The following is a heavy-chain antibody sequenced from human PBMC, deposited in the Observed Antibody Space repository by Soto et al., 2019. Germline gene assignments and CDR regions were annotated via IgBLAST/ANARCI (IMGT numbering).Heavy chain of an antibody. CDR2: ISGSGGST. J-gene: IGHJ4*02. V-gene: IGHV3-23*01. CDR3: AKDRITMIVVVISSYFDY. Sequence: EVQLLESGGGLVQPGGSLRLSCAASGFTFSSYAMSWVRQAPGKGLEWVSAISGSGGSTYYADSVKGRFTISRDNSKNTLYLQMKSLRAEDTAVYYCAKDRITMIVVVISSYFDYWGQGTLVTVS. CDR1: GFTFSSYA. D-gene: IGHD3-22*01.